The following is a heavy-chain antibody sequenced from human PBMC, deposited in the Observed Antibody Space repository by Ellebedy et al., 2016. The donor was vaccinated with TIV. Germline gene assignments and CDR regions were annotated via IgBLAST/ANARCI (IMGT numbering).Heavy chain of an antibody. V-gene: IGHV1-3*01. CDR3: ATLPYISTSSAY. CDR2: INASNGNT. Sequence: ASVKVSCKASGYTFTSYAMHWVRQAPGQRLEWMGWINASNGNTKYSQKFQGRVTITSDTSTSTVYMELSSLRSDDTAVYYCATLPYISTSSAYWGQGTLVTVSS. J-gene: IGHJ4*02. D-gene: IGHD6-6*01. CDR1: GYTFTSYA.